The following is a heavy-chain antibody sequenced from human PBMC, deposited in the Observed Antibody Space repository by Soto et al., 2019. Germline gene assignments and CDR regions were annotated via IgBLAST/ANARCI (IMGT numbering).Heavy chain of an antibody. D-gene: IGHD3-3*01. Sequence: QVQLVESGGGVVQPGRSLRLSCAASGFTFSSYGMHWVRQAPGKGLEWVAVISYDGSNKYYADSVKGRFTISRDNSKNTLYLQMNSLRAEDTAVYYCAKEGPIFGVVIYHGMDVWGQGTTVTVSS. V-gene: IGHV3-30*18. J-gene: IGHJ6*02. CDR3: AKEGPIFGVVIYHGMDV. CDR2: ISYDGSNK. CDR1: GFTFSSYG.